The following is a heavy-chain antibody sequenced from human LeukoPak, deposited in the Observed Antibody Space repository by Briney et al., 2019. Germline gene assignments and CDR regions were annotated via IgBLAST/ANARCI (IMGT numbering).Heavy chain of an antibody. Sequence: GGSLRLSCATSGFTFSSTWMHWVRQAPGKGLVWVSHINGDGSSTTYADSVKGRFTMSRDNTKNTLYLQMNSLRAEDTAVYYCARDVRYGLNYWGQGTLVTASS. CDR3: ARDVRYGLNY. J-gene: IGHJ4*02. D-gene: IGHD3/OR15-3a*01. CDR2: INGDGSST. CDR1: GFTFSSTW. V-gene: IGHV3-74*01.